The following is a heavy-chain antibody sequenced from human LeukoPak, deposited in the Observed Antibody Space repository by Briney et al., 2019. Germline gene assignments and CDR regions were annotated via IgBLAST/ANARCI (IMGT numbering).Heavy chain of an antibody. Sequence: GGSLRLSCAASGFTVSSNYMSWVRQAPGKGLEWVSVIYSGGSTYYADSAKGRFTISRDNSKNTLYLQMNSLRAEGTAVYYCARDLAVAAPGAFDIWGQGTMVTVSS. CDR2: IYSGGST. CDR1: GFTVSSNY. V-gene: IGHV3-53*01. CDR3: ARDLAVAAPGAFDI. J-gene: IGHJ3*02. D-gene: IGHD6-19*01.